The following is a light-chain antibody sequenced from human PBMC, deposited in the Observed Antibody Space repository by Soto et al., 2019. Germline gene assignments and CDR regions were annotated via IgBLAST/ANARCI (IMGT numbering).Light chain of an antibody. CDR2: DAS. V-gene: IGKV3-11*01. Sequence: EIVLTQSPATLSLSPGERATLSCRASQSVSSYLAWYQQKPGQAPRLLIYDASNRATGIPARFSGSGSGTDFALTCSSLEPEDFALFSCQQRSNWPTGSTFGQGNKVEIK. J-gene: IGKJ1*01. CDR3: QQRSNWPTGST. CDR1: QSVSSY.